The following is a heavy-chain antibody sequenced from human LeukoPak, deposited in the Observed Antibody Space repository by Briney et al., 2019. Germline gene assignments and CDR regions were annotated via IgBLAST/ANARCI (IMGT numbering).Heavy chain of an antibody. D-gene: IGHD1-1*01. Sequence: PSETLSLTCTVSRGSITPYYWTWIRQSPGKGLEWIGYIYYSGNTKYNPSLKSRVTISVDTSKNQFSLKLSSVTAADTAVYYCARDRLQLQSWGQGTLVTVSS. V-gene: IGHV4-59*01. CDR3: ARDRLQLQS. CDR1: RGSITPYY. CDR2: IYYSGNT. J-gene: IGHJ5*02.